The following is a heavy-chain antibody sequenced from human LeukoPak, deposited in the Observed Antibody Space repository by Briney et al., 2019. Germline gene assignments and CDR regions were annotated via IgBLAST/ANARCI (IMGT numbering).Heavy chain of an antibody. Sequence: GRSLRLSCAASGFTFDDYAMHWVRQAPGKGLEWVSGISWNSGSIGYADSVKGRFTISRDNAKNSLYLQMNSLRAEDMALYYCAKGHDSSGYDAFDIWGQGTMVTVSS. D-gene: IGHD3-22*01. CDR3: AKGHDSSGYDAFDI. CDR2: ISWNSGSI. V-gene: IGHV3-9*03. CDR1: GFTFDDYA. J-gene: IGHJ3*02.